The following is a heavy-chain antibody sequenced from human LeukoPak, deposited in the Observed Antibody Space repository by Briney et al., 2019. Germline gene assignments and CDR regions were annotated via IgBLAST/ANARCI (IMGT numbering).Heavy chain of an antibody. CDR3: ARDPRGPTGYDSSGRDSFDY. D-gene: IGHD3-22*01. Sequence: SETLSLTCTVSGGSISSDYWSWIRQPPGKGLEWIGYIYYSGTTNYNPSLKSRVTISVDTSKNQFSLKLSSVTAADTAVYYCARDPRGPTGYDSSGRDSFDYWGQGTLVTVSS. CDR2: IYYSGTT. V-gene: IGHV4-59*01. J-gene: IGHJ4*02. CDR1: GGSISSDY.